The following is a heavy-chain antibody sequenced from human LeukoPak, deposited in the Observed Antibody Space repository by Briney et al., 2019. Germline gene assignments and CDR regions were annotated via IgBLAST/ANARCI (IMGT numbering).Heavy chain of an antibody. V-gene: IGHV1-69-2*01. Sequence: ASVKISCKVSGYTFTDYYMHWVQQAPGKGLEWMGLVDPEDGETIYAEKFQGRVTITADTSTDTAYMELSSLRSEDTAVYYCATVIAARHFDDGGQGTLVTVSS. D-gene: IGHD6-6*01. J-gene: IGHJ4*02. CDR1: GYTFTDYY. CDR3: ATVIAARHFDD. CDR2: VDPEDGET.